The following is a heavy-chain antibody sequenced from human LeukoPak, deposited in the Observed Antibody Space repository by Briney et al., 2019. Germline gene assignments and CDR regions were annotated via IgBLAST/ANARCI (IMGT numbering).Heavy chain of an antibody. D-gene: IGHD3-22*01. CDR3: ATVALLRGSSGYYYYFDY. J-gene: IGHJ4*02. CDR2: IIPILGIA. CDR1: GGTFSSYT. V-gene: IGHV1-69*02. Sequence: GASVKVSCKASGGTFSSYTISWVRQAPGQGLEWMGRIIPILGIANYAQKFQGRVTITADKSTSTAYMELSSLRSEDTAVYYCATVALLRGSSGYYYYFDYWGQGTLVTVSS.